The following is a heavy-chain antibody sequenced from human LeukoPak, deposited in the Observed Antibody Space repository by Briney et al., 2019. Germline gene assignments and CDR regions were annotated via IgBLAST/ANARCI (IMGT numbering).Heavy chain of an antibody. D-gene: IGHD1-26*01. CDR2: ISTSSGTI. CDR3: ARERPVGATPFDF. CDR1: GFTFSRYN. J-gene: IGHJ4*02. Sequence: PGGSLRLSCAASGFTFSRYNMNWVRQAPGKGLEWVSYISTSSGTINYADSVKGRFTISRNNAKNSLYLQMYSLRDEDTAVYFCARERPVGATPFDFWGQGTLVTVSS. V-gene: IGHV3-48*02.